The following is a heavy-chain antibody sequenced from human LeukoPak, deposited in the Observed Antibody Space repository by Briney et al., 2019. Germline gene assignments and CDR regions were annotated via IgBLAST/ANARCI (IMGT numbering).Heavy chain of an antibody. CDR3: VYYCGGDCYNFDY. D-gene: IGHD2-21*02. Sequence: GGSLRLSCAASGFTFSSYWMSWVRQAPGKGLEWVANIKQDGSEKYYVDSVKGRFTISRDNAKNLLYLQMNSLRAEDTAVYYCVYYCGGDCYNFDYWGQGTLVTVSS. J-gene: IGHJ4*02. CDR2: IKQDGSEK. V-gene: IGHV3-7*01. CDR1: GFTFSSYW.